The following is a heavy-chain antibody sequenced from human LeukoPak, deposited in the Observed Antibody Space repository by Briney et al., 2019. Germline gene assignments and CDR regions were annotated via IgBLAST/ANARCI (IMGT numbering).Heavy chain of an antibody. CDR3: ATQRDGYNPIGHNAFDI. V-gene: IGHV4-59*08. Sequence: SETLSLTCTVSGDSISHSYWSWIRQTPGRGLEWIGYIYYSGSTKYNPSLESRVTMSVDTSKTQFSLSLRSVTAADSALYYCATQRDGYNPIGHNAFDIWGQGTTVIVSS. D-gene: IGHD5-24*01. CDR1: GDSISHSY. J-gene: IGHJ3*02. CDR2: IYYSGST.